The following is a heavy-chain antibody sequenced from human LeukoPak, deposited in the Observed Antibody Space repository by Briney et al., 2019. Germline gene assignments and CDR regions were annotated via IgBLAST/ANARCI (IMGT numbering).Heavy chain of an antibody. J-gene: IGHJ4*02. CDR2: IYYSGSTYGST. D-gene: IGHD2-2*01. CDR1: GGSISSSSHC. CDR3: TRHRYCNSSSCYAFDY. V-gene: IGHV4-39*01. Sequence: SETLSLTCTVSGGSISSSSHCWGWIRQPPGKGLEWIAIIYYSGSTYGSTYYNPSLTRRVTASLDTSKKQFSLTVTSVTAADAAVYYCTRHRYCNSSSCYAFDYWGQGTLVTVSS.